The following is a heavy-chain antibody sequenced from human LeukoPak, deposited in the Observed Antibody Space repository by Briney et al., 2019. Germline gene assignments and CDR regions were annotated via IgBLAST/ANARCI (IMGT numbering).Heavy chain of an antibody. CDR3: ARDLWNFYDDSGYNRDFDS. Sequence: VASVKVSCKATSRISWVRQAPGQGLEWMGWIGTYGGDTYYAQKFQGRITVTTDTSTSTVYMELRNLRSDDTAVYYCARDLWNFYDDSGYNRDFDSWGLGTLVTVSS. D-gene: IGHD3-22*01. CDR1: TSR. J-gene: IGHJ5*01. V-gene: IGHV1-18*01. CDR2: IGTYGGDT.